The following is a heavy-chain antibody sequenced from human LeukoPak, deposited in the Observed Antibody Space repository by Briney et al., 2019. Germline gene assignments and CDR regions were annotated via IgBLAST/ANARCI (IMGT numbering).Heavy chain of an antibody. V-gene: IGHV3-30*02. J-gene: IGHJ4*02. CDR1: GFTFSSYG. D-gene: IGHD6-19*01. CDR2: IWYDGSNK. Sequence: PGGSLRLSCAASGFTFSSYGMHWVRQAPGKGLEWVAVIWYDGSNKYYADSVKGRFTISRDNSKNTLYLQMNSLRAEDTAVYYCAKDRAGIAVAGFDYWGQGTLVTVSS. CDR3: AKDRAGIAVAGFDY.